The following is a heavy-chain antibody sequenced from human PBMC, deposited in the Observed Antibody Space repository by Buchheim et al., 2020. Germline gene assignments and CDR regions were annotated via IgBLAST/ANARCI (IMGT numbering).Heavy chain of an antibody. Sequence: QVQLVQSGAEVKKPGSSVKVSCKASGGTLNKYSISWVQQAPGQGLQWIGGIIPIFSTAHYAQRFQNRVTITADKSTSTVYMELSSLRSEDTAVYYCAGGDYYDVLTGYYTYWGQGTL. D-gene: IGHD3-9*01. V-gene: IGHV1-69*06. CDR3: AGGDYYDVLTGYYTY. CDR1: GGTLNKYS. CDR2: IIPIFSTA. J-gene: IGHJ4*02.